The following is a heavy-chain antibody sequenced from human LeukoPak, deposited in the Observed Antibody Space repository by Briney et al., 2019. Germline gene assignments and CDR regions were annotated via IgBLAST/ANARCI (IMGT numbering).Heavy chain of an antibody. CDR3: ALYDSSGYYSR. Sequence: GGSLRLSCAASGFTFSSYAMSWVRQAPGKGLEWVSAISGSGGSTYYADSVKGRLTISRDNSKNTLYLQINSLRAEDTAVYYCALYDSSGYYSRWGQGTLVTVSS. D-gene: IGHD3-22*01. CDR1: GFTFSSYA. V-gene: IGHV3-23*01. J-gene: IGHJ4*02. CDR2: ISGSGGST.